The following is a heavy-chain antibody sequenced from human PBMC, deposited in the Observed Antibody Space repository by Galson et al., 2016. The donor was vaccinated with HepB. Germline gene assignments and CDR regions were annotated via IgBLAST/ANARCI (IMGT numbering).Heavy chain of an antibody. CDR2: LYSGGRT. D-gene: IGHD3-10*01. Sequence: SLRLSCAASGLSVSLSYMSWVRQAPGKGLEWVSTLYSGGRTFYVDPVKGRFTIHRDNFKNTIYLEMNNLTAEDTAVYYCARFHQLPWSGKNAFDIWGQGTMVIVSP. J-gene: IGHJ3*02. V-gene: IGHV3-53*01. CDR3: ARFHQLPWSGKNAFDI. CDR1: GLSVSLSY.